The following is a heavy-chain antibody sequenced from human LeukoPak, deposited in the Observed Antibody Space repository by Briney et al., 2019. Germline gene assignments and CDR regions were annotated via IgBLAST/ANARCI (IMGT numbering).Heavy chain of an antibody. J-gene: IGHJ5*02. V-gene: IGHV4-34*01. Sequence: SETLSLTCAVYGGSFSGYYWSWIRQPPGKVLEWIGEINHSGSTNYNPSLKSRVTISVDTSKNQFSLKLSSLTAADTAVYYCARGQNWFDPWGQGTLVTVSS. CDR2: INHSGST. CDR3: ARGQNWFDP. CDR1: GGSFSGYY.